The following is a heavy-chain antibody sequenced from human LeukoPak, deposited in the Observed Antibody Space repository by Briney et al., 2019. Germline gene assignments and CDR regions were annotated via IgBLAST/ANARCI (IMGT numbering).Heavy chain of an antibody. V-gene: IGHV3-30*18. J-gene: IGHJ4*02. Sequence: GRSLRLSCAASGFTFSSYGMHWVRQAPGKGLEWVAVISYDGSNKYYADSVKGRFTISRDNSKNTLYLQMNSLRAEDTAVYYCAKEKTPGSFFDYWGQGPLVTVSS. D-gene: IGHD2-15*01. CDR2: ISYDGSNK. CDR1: GFTFSSYG. CDR3: AKEKTPGSFFDY.